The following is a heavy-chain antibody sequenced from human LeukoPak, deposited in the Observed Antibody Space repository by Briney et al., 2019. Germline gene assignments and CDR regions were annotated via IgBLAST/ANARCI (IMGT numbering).Heavy chain of an antibody. J-gene: IGHJ3*02. Sequence: GGSLRLSCAASGFTFSAYAMAWVRQAPGKGLEWVSTISGSGGTTYSADSVKGRFTFSRDNSKNILYLQVNSLRAGDTAVYYCAKDYYYDSSGYYYGDAFDIWGQGSMVTVSS. CDR2: ISGSGGTT. V-gene: IGHV3-23*01. CDR3: AKDYYYDSSGYYYGDAFDI. D-gene: IGHD3-22*01. CDR1: GFTFSAYA.